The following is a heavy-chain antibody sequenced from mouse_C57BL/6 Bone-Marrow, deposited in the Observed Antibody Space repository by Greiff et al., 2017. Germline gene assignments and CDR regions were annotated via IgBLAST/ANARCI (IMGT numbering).Heavy chain of an antibody. V-gene: IGHV1-64*01. Sequence: VQLQQPGAELVKPGASVKLSCKASGYTFTSYWMHWVKQRPGQGLEWIGMIHPNSGSTNYNEKFKSKATLTVDKSSSTAYMQLSSLTSEDSAVYYCARRDTTVWYFDVWGTGTTVTVSS. CDR3: ARRDTTVWYFDV. CDR1: GYTFTSYW. J-gene: IGHJ1*03. CDR2: IHPNSGST. D-gene: IGHD1-1*01.